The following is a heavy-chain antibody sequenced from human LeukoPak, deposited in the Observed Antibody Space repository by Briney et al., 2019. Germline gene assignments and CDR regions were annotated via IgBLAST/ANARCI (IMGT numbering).Heavy chain of an antibody. D-gene: IGHD2-15*01. Sequence: GGSLRLSCTASGFAFNSYFMTWARQAPGTGVEWVSGINGRGEETHYADSVKGRFTISRDNSKRTVYLQLSSLRADDTAVYYCACHCSGSRCSDHDYWGQGTVVTVSS. CDR3: ACHCSGSRCSDHDY. J-gene: IGHJ4*02. V-gene: IGHV3-23*01. CDR2: INGRGEET. CDR1: GFAFNSYF.